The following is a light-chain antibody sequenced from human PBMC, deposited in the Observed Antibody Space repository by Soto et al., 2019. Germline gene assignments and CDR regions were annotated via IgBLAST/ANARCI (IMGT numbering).Light chain of an antibody. V-gene: IGKV1-5*01. CDR2: DTS. Sequence: DIQMTQSPSTMSTSVGDRVTITCRASQSISSWMAWNQQKPGKAPKLLIYDTSSLDSGVASRFSGSGSGTEFTLTIRSLQPDDFATYYCQQYSSSPYTFGQGTKLEIK. J-gene: IGKJ2*01. CDR1: QSISSW. CDR3: QQYSSSPYT.